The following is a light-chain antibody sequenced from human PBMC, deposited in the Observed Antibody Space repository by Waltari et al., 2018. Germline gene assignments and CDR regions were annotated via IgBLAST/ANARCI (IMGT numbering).Light chain of an antibody. CDR2: RAS. Sequence: EVVMTQSPATLSVSPGQRATLFCRASHSVSDDLPWYQSTSGQPPRPLIYRASSRATGVPARFSGSGSGTEFTLTISNLQSEDSAVYYCQQYNDWLTFGGGTKVE. V-gene: IGKV3-15*01. J-gene: IGKJ4*01. CDR3: QQYNDWLT. CDR1: HSVSDD.